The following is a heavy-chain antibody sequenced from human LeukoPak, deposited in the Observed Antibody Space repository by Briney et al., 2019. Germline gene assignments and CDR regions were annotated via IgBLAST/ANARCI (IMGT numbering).Heavy chain of an antibody. V-gene: IGHV4-38-2*02. CDR2: IYYSGGT. CDR1: GYSISSGYY. J-gene: IGHJ5*02. CDR3: ARVGGLRGDLFAP. D-gene: IGHD2-21*01. Sequence: PSETLSLTCTVSGYSISSGYYWGWLRPPPGKGLEWSGDIYYSGGTNYKPSLKSRVTISVDTSKNQLSLKLSCVTAADTPVYSFARVGGLRGDLFAPWGEGTLVTVSS.